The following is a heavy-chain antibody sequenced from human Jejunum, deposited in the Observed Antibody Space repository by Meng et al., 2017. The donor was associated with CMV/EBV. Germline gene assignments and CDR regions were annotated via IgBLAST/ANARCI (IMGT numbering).Heavy chain of an antibody. CDR2: VSPSGGST. CDR1: TFSPYA. D-gene: IGHD3-22*01. CDR3: AKGIYYFDSSGSRLFDY. V-gene: IGHV3-23*01. J-gene: IGHJ4*02. Sequence: TFSPYAMHWVRQAPAKGPGWVSRVSPSGGSTYYADSVQGRFTMSRDNSKKTVYLQMSSLGVEDTALYYCAKGIYYFDSSGSRLFDYWGQGTLVTVSS.